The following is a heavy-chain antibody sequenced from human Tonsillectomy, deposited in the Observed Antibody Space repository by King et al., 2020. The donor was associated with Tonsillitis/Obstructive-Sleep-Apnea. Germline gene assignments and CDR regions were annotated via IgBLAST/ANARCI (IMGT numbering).Heavy chain of an antibody. D-gene: IGHD3-10*01. Sequence: VQLQQWGAGLLKPSETLSLTCAVYGGSFSGYYWSWIRQPPGKGLEWIGEINHSGSTNYNPSLKSRVTISVDTSKNQFSLKLSSVTAADTAVYYCARGRRMVRGFAHPFLDYGGPGTLVPVPS. CDR1: GGSFSGYY. CDR3: ARGRRMVRGFAHPFLDY. V-gene: IGHV4-34*01. CDR2: INHSGST. J-gene: IGHJ4*02.